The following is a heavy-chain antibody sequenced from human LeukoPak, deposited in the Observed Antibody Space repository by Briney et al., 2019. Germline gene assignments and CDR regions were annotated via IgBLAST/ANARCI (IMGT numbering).Heavy chain of an antibody. D-gene: IGHD3-3*01. CDR2: ISASGSST. Sequence: GGSLRLSCAASGFTFTSYAMNWVRQAPGKGLEWVSFISASGSSTHYADSVKGRFTISRDNSNNTLYLQINSLRAEDTAAYYCAKGAQYDFWTGYTLEYFDVWGKGTLVTVSS. CDR3: AKGAQYDFWTGYTLEYFDV. V-gene: IGHV3-23*01. J-gene: IGHJ4*02. CDR1: GFTFTSYA.